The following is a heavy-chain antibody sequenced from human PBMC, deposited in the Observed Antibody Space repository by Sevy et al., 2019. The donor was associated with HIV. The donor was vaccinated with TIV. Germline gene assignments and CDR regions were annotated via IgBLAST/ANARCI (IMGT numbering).Heavy chain of an antibody. CDR1: GGSISTYY. CDR2: IHSTGGS. CDR3: ARVPGIIVPAAITDRCDYSMDV. D-gene: IGHD2-2*02. Sequence: SETLSLTCTVSGGSISTYYWTWIRQPPGKGLEWLGSIHSTGGSNDNPSLNGRITLSVDTSKNQFSMKMSSVTAADTAVYYCARVPGIIVPAAITDRCDYSMDVWGQGTTVTVSS. J-gene: IGHJ6*02. V-gene: IGHV4-59*01.